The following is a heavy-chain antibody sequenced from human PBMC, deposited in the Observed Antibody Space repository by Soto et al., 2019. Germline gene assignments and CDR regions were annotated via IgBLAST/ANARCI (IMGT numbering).Heavy chain of an antibody. J-gene: IGHJ4*02. CDR3: ASQLGYCSSTSCSSFDY. D-gene: IGHD2-2*01. CDR1: GGSISSYY. CDR2: IYYSGST. Sequence: SETLSLTCTVSGGSISSYYWSWIRQPPGKGLEWIGYIYYSGSTNYNPSLKSRVTISVDTSKDQFSLKLSSVTAADTAVYYCASQLGYCSSTSCSSFDYWGQGTLVTVSS. V-gene: IGHV4-59*08.